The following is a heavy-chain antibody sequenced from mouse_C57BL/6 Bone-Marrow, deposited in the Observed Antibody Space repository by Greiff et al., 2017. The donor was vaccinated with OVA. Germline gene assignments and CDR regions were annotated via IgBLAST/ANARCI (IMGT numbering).Heavy chain of an antibody. CDR1: GYSITSDY. CDR2: ISYSGST. J-gene: IGHJ4*01. Sequence: ESGPGLAKPSQTLSLTCSVTGYSITSDYWNWIRKFPGNKLEYMGYISYSGSTYYNPSLNSRISITRDTSKNQYYRQWNSVTTEDTATNYGARGITTVVARCAMDYWGQGTSVTVSS. CDR3: ARGITTVVARCAMDY. V-gene: IGHV3-8*01. D-gene: IGHD1-1*01.